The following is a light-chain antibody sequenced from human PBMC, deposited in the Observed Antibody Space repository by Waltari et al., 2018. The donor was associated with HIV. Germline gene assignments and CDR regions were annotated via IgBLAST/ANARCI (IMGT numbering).Light chain of an antibody. Sequence: DIQMTQSPSTLSASVGDRVTITCRASQSISDWLAWYQQKPGKAPKLLIYKASNLENGVPSRFSGRGSGTEFTLTISSLQPDDFVSYYCQQYNATFGQGTKVEIK. CDR1: QSISDW. V-gene: IGKV1-5*03. CDR2: KAS. J-gene: IGKJ2*01. CDR3: QQYNAT.